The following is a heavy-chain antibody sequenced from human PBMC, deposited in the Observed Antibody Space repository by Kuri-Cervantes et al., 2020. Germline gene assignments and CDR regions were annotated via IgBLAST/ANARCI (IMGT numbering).Heavy chain of an antibody. D-gene: IGHD3-10*01. V-gene: IGHV4-59*12. CDR2: VYHTGRT. CDR3: ARGSLYYYGSGSYPVYYYYYMDV. CDR1: GGSISSDY. J-gene: IGHJ6*03. Sequence: SETLSLTCTVSGGSISSDYWSWIRQPPGKELEWIGYVYHTGRTNYNPSLKSRVTISVDTSKNQFSLELNSVTAADTAVYYCARGSLYYYGSGSYPVYYYYYMDVWGKGTTVTVSS.